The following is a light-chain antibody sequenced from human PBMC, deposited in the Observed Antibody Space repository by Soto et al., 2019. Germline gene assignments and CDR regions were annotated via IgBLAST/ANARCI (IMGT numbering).Light chain of an antibody. J-gene: IGKJ2*01. Sequence: EFVLTQSPGTLSLSPGERATLSCRASQSVSSSYLAWYQQKPGQAPRLLIYGASSRATGIPDRFSGSGSGTDFTLTISRLEPEDFAVYDCQQYGSSLSMYTFGQGTKLEIK. V-gene: IGKV3-20*01. CDR2: GAS. CDR1: QSVSSSY. CDR3: QQYGSSLSMYT.